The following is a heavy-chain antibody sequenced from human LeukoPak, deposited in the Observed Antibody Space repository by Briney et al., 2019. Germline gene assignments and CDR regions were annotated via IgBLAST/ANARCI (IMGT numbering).Heavy chain of an antibody. CDR3: ARDPGAYYDSSGYLNWFDP. CDR2: IYHSGST. CDR1: GGSISSGGYS. V-gene: IGHV4-30-2*01. Sequence: SQTLSLTCAVSGGSISSGGYSWSWIRQPPGKGLEWIGYIYHSGSTYYNPSLKSRVTTSVDTSKNQFSLKLSSVTAADTAVYYCARDPGAYYDSSGYLNWFDPWGQGTLVTVSS. J-gene: IGHJ5*02. D-gene: IGHD3-22*01.